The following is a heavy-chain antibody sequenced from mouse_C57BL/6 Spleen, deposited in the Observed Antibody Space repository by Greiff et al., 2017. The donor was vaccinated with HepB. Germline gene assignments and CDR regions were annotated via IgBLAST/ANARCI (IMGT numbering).Heavy chain of an antibody. CDR1: GYTFTSYW. CDR2: IDPSDSYT. CDR3: AESNYGY. V-gene: IGHV1-50*01. D-gene: IGHD2-5*01. J-gene: IGHJ2*01. Sequence: VKLQQPGAELVKPGASVKLSCKASGYTFTSYWMQWVKQRPGQGLEWIGEIDPSDSYTNYNQKFKGKATLTVDTSSSTAYMQLSSLTSEDSAVYYCAESNYGYWGQGTTLTVSS.